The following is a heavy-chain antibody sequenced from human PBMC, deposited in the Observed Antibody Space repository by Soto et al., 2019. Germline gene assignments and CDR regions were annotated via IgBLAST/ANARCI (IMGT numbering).Heavy chain of an antibody. D-gene: IGHD3-9*01. J-gene: IGHJ4*02. CDR2: IFTGTGST. Sequence: PGGSLRLSCSASGFTLSSYTVTWVRLAPGKGLQWVSTIFTGTGSTAYADSVRGRFSISRDDSKNILYLQMNSLRVEDTALYFCAKDRQPDGIWTFDYWGRGTLVTVSS. CDR1: GFTLSSYT. CDR3: AKDRQPDGIWTFDY. V-gene: IGHV3-23*01.